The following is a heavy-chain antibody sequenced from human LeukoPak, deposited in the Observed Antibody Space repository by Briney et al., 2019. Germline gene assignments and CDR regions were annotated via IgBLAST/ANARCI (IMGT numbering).Heavy chain of an antibody. Sequence: ASVKVSCKASGYTFTSYGISWVRQAPGQGLEWMGWINTNTGNPTYAQGFTGRFVFSLDTSVSTAYLQISSLKAEDTAVYYCARDRDGYNYHLGVDPWGQGTLVTVSS. D-gene: IGHD5-24*01. J-gene: IGHJ5*02. CDR2: INTNTGNP. CDR1: GYTFTSYG. V-gene: IGHV7-4-1*02. CDR3: ARDRDGYNYHLGVDP.